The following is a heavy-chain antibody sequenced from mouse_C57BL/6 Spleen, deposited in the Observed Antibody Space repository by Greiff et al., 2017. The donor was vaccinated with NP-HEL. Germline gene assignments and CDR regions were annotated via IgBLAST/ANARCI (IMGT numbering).Heavy chain of an antibody. V-gene: IGHV5-6*01. J-gene: IGHJ2*01. CDR2: ISSGGSYT. CDR1: GFTFSSYG. CDR3: ARNWDLDY. Sequence: EVKLMESGGDLVKPGGSLKLSCAASGFTFSSYGMSWVRQTPDKRLEWVATISSGGSYTYYPDSVKGRFTISRDNAKNTLYLQMSSLKSEDTAMYYCARNWDLDYWGQGTTLTVSS. D-gene: IGHD4-1*01.